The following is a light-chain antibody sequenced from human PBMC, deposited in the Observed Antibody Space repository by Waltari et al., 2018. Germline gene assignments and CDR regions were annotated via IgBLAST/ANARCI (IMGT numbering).Light chain of an antibody. J-gene: IGKJ1*01. CDR3: QHYVRLPAT. V-gene: IGKV3-20*01. CDR2: GAS. Sequence: IVLTQSPGTLSLSPGERATLSCRASQSVSRTLAWYQQKPGQAPRLLIYGASTRATGIPDRFSGSGSWTDFSLTISRLEPEDFAVYYCQHYVRLPATFGQGTKVEIK. CDR1: QSVSRT.